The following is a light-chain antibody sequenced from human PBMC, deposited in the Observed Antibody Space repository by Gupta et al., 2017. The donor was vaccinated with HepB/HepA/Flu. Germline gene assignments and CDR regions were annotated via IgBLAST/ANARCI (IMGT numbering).Light chain of an antibody. J-gene: IGLJ1*01. Sequence: SVLTQPPSVSGAPGQRVTISCTGSSSNIGAGYDVHWYRQLPGTAPKLLIFGISDRPSGVPDRFSGSKSGTSASLAITGLQAEDEADYYCQSYDSRLSGYVFGAGTKVTVL. CDR1: SSNIGAGYD. CDR2: GIS. CDR3: QSYDSRLSGYV. V-gene: IGLV1-40*01.